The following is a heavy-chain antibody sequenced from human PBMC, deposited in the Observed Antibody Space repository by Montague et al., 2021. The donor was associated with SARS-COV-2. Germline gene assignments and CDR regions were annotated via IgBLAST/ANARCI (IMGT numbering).Heavy chain of an antibody. V-gene: IGHV3-30*02. J-gene: IGHJ4*02. CDR3: AKEPSLGDYGGGLDY. Sequence: GSNKYYADSVKGRFTISRDNSKNTLYLQMNSLRAEDTAVYYCAKEPSLGDYGGGLDYWGQGTRVTVYS. D-gene: IGHD4-23*01. CDR2: GSNK.